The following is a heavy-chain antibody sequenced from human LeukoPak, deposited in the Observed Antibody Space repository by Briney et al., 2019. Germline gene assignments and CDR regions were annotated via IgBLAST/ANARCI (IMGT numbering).Heavy chain of an antibody. Sequence: SETLSLTCTVSGGSISSSSYFWSWIRQPPGKGLEWIGYIYHSGSTYYNPSLKSRVTISADTSKNQLSLKLSSATAADTAVYYCARGDGFFDYWGQGTVVTVSS. CDR1: GGSISSSSYF. CDR2: IYHSGST. D-gene: IGHD5-24*01. V-gene: IGHV4-30-2*01. CDR3: ARGDGFFDY. J-gene: IGHJ4*02.